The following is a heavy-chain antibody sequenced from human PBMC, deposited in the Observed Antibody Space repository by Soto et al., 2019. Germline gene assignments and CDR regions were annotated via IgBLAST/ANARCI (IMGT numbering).Heavy chain of an antibody. J-gene: IGHJ6*02. D-gene: IGHD3-10*01. CDR1: GGSFSGYY. Sequence: SETLSLTCAVYGGSFSGYYWSWIRQPPGKWLEWIGEINHSGSTNYNPSLKSRVTISVDTSKNQFSLKLSSVTAADTAVYYCARERYGSGSYYLYGMDVWGQGTTVNVSS. CDR2: INHSGST. CDR3: ARERYGSGSYYLYGMDV. V-gene: IGHV4-34*01.